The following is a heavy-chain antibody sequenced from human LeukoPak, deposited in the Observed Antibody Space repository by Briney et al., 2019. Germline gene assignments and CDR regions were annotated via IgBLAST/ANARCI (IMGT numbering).Heavy chain of an antibody. J-gene: IGHJ4*02. CDR1: GFSVSNTY. V-gene: IGHV3-53*01. Sequence: GGSLRLSCAASGFSVSNTYMSWVRQAPGKGLEWVSIIYSGGSTYYADSVKGRFTISRDNSKNTLYLQMNRLRPEDTAAYYCARGTVTAPDYWGQGTLVTVSS. CDR2: IYSGGST. D-gene: IGHD2-21*02. CDR3: ARGTVTAPDY.